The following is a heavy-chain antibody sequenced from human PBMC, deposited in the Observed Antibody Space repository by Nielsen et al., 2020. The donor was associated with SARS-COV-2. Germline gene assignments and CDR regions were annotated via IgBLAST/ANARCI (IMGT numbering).Heavy chain of an antibody. CDR1: GGSIGRSTYY. CDR3: ARHFDWFDP. J-gene: IGHJ5*02. V-gene: IGHV4-39*01. Sequence: SETLSLTCTVSGGSIGRSTYYWGWIRQPPGRGLEWIGSIYYSGSTYYSPPLKSRVTISVDTSKNHFSLNLSSVTAADTAVYYCARHFDWFDPWGQGTLVTVSS. CDR2: IYYSGST.